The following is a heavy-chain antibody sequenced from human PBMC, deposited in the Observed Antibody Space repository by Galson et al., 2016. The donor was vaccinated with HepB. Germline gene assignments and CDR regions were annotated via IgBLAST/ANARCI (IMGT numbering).Heavy chain of an antibody. Sequence: SLRLSCAASGFNVRYNYMNWLRQAPDKGLEWVSILYVDGTTFHADSVKGRFTISRDVSKNTLYLQMNSLRAEDTAVYYCAAAVVPNDIDYCGQGTLVTVSS. V-gene: IGHV3-53*01. J-gene: IGHJ4*02. D-gene: IGHD6-13*01. CDR1: GFNVRYNY. CDR2: LYVDGTT. CDR3: AAAVVPNDIDY.